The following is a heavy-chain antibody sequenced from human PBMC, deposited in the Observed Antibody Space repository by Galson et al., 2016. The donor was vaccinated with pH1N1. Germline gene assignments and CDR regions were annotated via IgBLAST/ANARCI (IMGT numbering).Heavy chain of an antibody. Sequence: SLRLSCAVSGFMFDSYNMHWVRQAAGRGLEWVAVISYGGTKVVYADSVKGRFTISRDNSRNTLELQMNSFRPEDTGVYYCENEDFGDYDTYYNGLGVWGQGTTVTVSS. CDR3: ENEDFGDYDTYYNGLGV. D-gene: IGHD4-17*01. J-gene: IGHJ6*02. CDR2: ISYGGTKV. CDR1: GFMFDSYN. V-gene: IGHV3-30*18.